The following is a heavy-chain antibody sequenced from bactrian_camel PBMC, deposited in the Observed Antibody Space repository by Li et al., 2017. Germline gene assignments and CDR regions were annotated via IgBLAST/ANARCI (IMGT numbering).Heavy chain of an antibody. V-gene: IGHV3S26*01. D-gene: IGHD1*01. Sequence: HVQLVESGGDSVQAGGSLRLSCAVSGDTDSSACMAWFRQAPGKEREGVAVLDNDGASYADSVKGRFTISYDAATTTLYLQMDNLEPEDTAMYYCAARSAVGCFIDGTQYRYWGRGTQVTVS. CDR3: AARSAVGCFIDGTQYRY. J-gene: IGHJ4*01. CDR2: LDNDGA. CDR1: GDTDSSAC.